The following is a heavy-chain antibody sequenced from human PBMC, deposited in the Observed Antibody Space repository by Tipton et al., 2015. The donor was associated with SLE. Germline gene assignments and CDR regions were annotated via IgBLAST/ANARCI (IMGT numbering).Heavy chain of an antibody. CDR2: IRSETYGGTA. D-gene: IGHD3-16*01. V-gene: IGHV3-49*04. Sequence: RSLRLSCTVSGLSFGDYAFTWVRQAPGKGPEWIALIRSETYGGTAEYAASVNGRFTVSRDDSKSIVYLQVNSLKSDDTALYYCLRVPIAGEEVFDLWGQGTMVTVSP. CDR1: GLSFGDYA. J-gene: IGHJ3*01. CDR3: LRVPIAGEEVFDL.